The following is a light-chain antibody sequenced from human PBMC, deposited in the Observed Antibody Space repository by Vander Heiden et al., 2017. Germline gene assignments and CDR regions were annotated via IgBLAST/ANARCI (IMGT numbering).Light chain of an antibody. CDR1: SSNIGAGYD. V-gene: IGLV1-40*01. J-gene: IGLJ3*02. CDR2: GNS. Sequence: QSVLTQPPSVSGAPGQRVTISCTGSSSNIGAGYDVHWYQQLPGTAPKLLIYGNSNRPSGVPYRFSGSKSGTSASLAITGLQAEDEADYSCQSYDSSLSGSVFGGGTKLTVL. CDR3: QSYDSSLSGSV.